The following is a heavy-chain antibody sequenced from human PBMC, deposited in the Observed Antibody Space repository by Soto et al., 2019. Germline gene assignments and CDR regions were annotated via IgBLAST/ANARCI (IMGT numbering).Heavy chain of an antibody. CDR1: GFTFSSYA. CDR3: ARAMYRSSSDFDY. CDR2: ISYDGSNK. Sequence: LRLSCAASGFTFSSYAMHWVRQAPGKGLEWVAVISYDGSNKYYADSVKGRFTISRDNSKNTLYLQMNSLRAEDTAVYYCARAMYRSSSDFDYWGQGTLVTVSS. J-gene: IGHJ4*02. D-gene: IGHD6-6*01. V-gene: IGHV3-30-3*01.